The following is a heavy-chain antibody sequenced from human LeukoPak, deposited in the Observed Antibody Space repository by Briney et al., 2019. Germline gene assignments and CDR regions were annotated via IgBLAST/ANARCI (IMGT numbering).Heavy chain of an antibody. CDR2: IRYDGSKK. V-gene: IGHV3-30*02. D-gene: IGHD4-17*01. CDR1: GFTFSNYA. J-gene: IGHJ6*03. Sequence: GGSLRLSCAASGFTFSNYAMYWVRQSPGKGLEGVAFIRYDGSKKYYADSVEGRFTISRDNSKNTLYLQMNSLRAEDTAVYYCAKDWAFLRNYYYYMDVWGKGTTVTISS. CDR3: AKDWAFLRNYYYYMDV.